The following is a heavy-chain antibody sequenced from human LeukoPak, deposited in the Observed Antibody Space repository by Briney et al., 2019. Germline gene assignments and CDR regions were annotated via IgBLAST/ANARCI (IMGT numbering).Heavy chain of an antibody. Sequence: GGSLRLSCAASGFTFSSYGMHWVRQAPGKGLEWVAVISYDGSNKYYADSVKGRFTISRDNSKNTLYLQMNSLRAEDTAVYYCAKDGKRITMIGVVRRGHYLDYWGQGTLVTVSS. D-gene: IGHD3-22*01. J-gene: IGHJ4*02. CDR2: ISYDGSNK. V-gene: IGHV3-30*18. CDR3: AKDGKRITMIGVVRRGHYLDY. CDR1: GFTFSSYG.